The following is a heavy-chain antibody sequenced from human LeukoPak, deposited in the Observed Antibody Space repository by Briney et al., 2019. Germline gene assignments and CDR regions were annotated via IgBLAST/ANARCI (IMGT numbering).Heavy chain of an antibody. V-gene: IGHV4-39*07. CDR2: IYYSGST. D-gene: IGHD3-10*01. CDR1: GGSISSSSYY. J-gene: IGHJ4*02. Sequence: SETLSLTCTVSGGSISSSSYYWGWIRQPPGKGLEWIGSIYYSGSTYYNPSLKSRVTISVDTSKNQFSLKLSSVTAADTAVYYCARVALLWFGERGSLWGQGTLVTVSS. CDR3: ARVALLWFGERGSL.